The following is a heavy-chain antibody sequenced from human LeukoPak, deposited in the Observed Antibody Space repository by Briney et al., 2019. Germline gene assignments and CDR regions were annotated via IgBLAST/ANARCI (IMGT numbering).Heavy chain of an antibody. CDR3: AIDPPYRSGWYLNIPYYFHH. Sequence: GGSLRLSCAASGFALRSYTVTWVRQAPGKGLEWVSSISSTSAYIYYADSVKGRFTVSRDNARSSLYLQMNSLRAEDTAVYYCAIDPPYRSGWYLNIPYYFHHWGQGTLVSVSS. CDR1: GFALRSYT. CDR2: ISSTSAYI. V-gene: IGHV3-21*01. J-gene: IGHJ4*02. D-gene: IGHD6-19*01.